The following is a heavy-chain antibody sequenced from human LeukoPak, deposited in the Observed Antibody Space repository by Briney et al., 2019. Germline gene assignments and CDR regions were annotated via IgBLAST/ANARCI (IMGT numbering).Heavy chain of an antibody. J-gene: IGHJ4*02. CDR3: AKDQYIVVVPAAIKVGVDY. CDR2: IRYDGNNK. D-gene: IGHD2-2*02. Sequence: GGSLRLSCAASGFTFSSYGMHWVRQAPGKGLEWVAFIRYDGNNKYYADSVKGRFTISRDNSKNTLYLQMNSLRTEDTAVYYCAKDQYIVVVPAAIKVGVDYWGQGTLVTVSS. CDR1: GFTFSSYG. V-gene: IGHV3-30*02.